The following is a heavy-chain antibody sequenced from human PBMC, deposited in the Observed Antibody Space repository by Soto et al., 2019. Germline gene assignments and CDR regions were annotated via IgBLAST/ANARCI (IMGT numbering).Heavy chain of an antibody. D-gene: IGHD2-8*02. CDR3: ARVRWWCELLLSYYFDY. CDR1: GYTFTSYG. Sequence: QVQLVQSGAEVKKPGASVKVSCKASGYTFTSYGISWVRQAHGQGLEWMGWIIAYNGNTNYAQKLQGRVTMPTDTSTSTAYMELRSLRSDDTAVYYCARVRWWCELLLSYYFDYCGQGTLVTVSS. V-gene: IGHV1-18*01. CDR2: IIAYNGNT. J-gene: IGHJ4*02.